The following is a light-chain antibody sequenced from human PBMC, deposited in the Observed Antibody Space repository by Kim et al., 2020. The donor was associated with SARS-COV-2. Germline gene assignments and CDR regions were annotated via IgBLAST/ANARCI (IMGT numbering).Light chain of an antibody. CDR3: QAWDRSTAVV. Sequence: SYELTQPPSVSVSPGQTASITCSGDKLGDKYACWYQQKPGQSPVLVIYQDSKRPSGIPERFSGSNSGNTATLTISGTQAMDEADYYSQAWDRSTAVVFGG. J-gene: IGLJ2*01. CDR1: KLGDKY. V-gene: IGLV3-1*01. CDR2: QDS.